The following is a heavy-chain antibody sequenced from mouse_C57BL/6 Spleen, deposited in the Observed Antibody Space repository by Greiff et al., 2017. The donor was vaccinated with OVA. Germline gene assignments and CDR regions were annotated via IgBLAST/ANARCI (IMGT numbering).Heavy chain of an antibody. V-gene: IGHV1-69*01. D-gene: IGHD6-1*01. Sequence: VQLQQPGAELVMPGASVKLSCKASGYTFTSYWMPWVKQRPGQGLEWIGEIDPSDSYTNYNQKFKGKSTLTVDKSSSTAYMQLSSLTSEDSAVYYCARRDAIGYFDVWGTGTTVTVSS. J-gene: IGHJ1*03. CDR2: IDPSDSYT. CDR3: ARRDAIGYFDV. CDR1: GYTFTSYW.